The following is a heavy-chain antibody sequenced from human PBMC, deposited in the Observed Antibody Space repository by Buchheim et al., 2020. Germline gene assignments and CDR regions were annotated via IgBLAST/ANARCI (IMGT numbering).Heavy chain of an antibody. D-gene: IGHD2-21*01. J-gene: IGHJ5*02. CDR1: GGSISGGDSY. CDR2: IYENGAT. V-gene: IGHV4-61*02. CDR3: AGGNCGVNCPKYNWFDP. Sequence: QVQLQESGPGLVKPSETLSLTCTVSGGSISGGDSYWTWMRQPAGKGLEGMGRIYENGATPYNPSLKSRLTISLDTSRNQFFLMPRSVTAADTAVYFCAGGNCGVNCPKYNWFDPWGQGAL.